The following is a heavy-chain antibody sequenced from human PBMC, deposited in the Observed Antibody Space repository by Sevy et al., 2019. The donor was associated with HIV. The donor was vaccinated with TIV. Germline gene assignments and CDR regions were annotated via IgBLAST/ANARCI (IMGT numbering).Heavy chain of an antibody. CDR1: GDSISSYY. J-gene: IGHJ6*02. CDR2: LFYSGRT. CDR3: ERVSPYFYYGSDV. Sequence: SETLSLICSVSGDSISSYYWSWIRQPPGKGLEWIGYLFYSGRTAYNPSLKSRVTISADMSKNQFSLKVTSVIAADTARYYCERVSPYFYYGSDVWGQGTTVTVSS. V-gene: IGHV4-59*01.